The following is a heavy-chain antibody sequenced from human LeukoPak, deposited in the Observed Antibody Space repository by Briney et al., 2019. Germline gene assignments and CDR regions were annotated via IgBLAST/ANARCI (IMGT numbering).Heavy chain of an antibody. J-gene: IGHJ4*02. CDR3: ARRRYQQLDLDY. CDR1: GFTVSSNY. V-gene: IGHV3-53*01. Sequence: GGSLRLSCAASGFTVSSNYMSWVRQAPGKGLEWVSVIYSGGSTYYADSVKGRFTISRDNSKNTLYLQMNSLRAEDTAVYYCARRRYQQLDLDYWGQGTLVTVSS. D-gene: IGHD1-1*01. CDR2: IYSGGST.